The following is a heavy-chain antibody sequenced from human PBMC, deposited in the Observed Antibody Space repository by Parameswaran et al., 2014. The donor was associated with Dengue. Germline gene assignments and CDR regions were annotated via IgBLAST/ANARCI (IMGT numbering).Heavy chain of an antibody. D-gene: IGHD6-13*01. V-gene: IGHV1-46*01. Sequence: WVRQAPGQGLEWMGIINPSGGSTSYAQKFQGRVTMTRDTSTSTVYMELSSLRSEDTAVYYCARDRDPIAAAGTWFDPWGQGTLVTVSS. CDR2: INPSGGST. CDR3: ARDRDPIAAAGTWFDP. J-gene: IGHJ5*02.